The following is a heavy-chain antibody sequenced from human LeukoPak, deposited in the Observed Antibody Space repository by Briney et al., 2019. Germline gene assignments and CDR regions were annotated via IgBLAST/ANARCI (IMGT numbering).Heavy chain of an antibody. CDR3: AKDQRIFGVVSDAFDI. CDR1: GFTVSSNY. J-gene: IGHJ3*02. V-gene: IGHV3-53*01. D-gene: IGHD3-3*01. Sequence: GGSLRLSCAASGFTVSSNYMSWVRQAPGKGLEWVSVIYSGGSTYYADSVKGRFTISRDNSKNTLYLQMNSLRAEDTAVYYCAKDQRIFGVVSDAFDIWGQGTMVTVSS. CDR2: IYSGGST.